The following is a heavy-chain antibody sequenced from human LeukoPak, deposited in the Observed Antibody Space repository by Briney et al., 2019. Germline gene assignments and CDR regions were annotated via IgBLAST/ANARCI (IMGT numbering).Heavy chain of an antibody. V-gene: IGHV3-30*02. CDR3: AKDPAPYSSSWYVDY. CDR2: IRYDGSNK. D-gene: IGHD6-13*01. J-gene: IGHJ4*02. CDR1: GFTFSSYG. Sequence: GGSLRLSCAASGFTFSSYGMHWVRQAPGKGLEWVAFIRYDGSNKYYADSVKGRFTISRDNSKNTLYLQMNSLRAEDTAVYYCAKDPAPYSSSWYVDYWGQGTLVTVSS.